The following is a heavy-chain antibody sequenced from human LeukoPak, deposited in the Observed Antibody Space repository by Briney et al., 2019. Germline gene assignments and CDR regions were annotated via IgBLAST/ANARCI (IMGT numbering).Heavy chain of an antibody. D-gene: IGHD3-10*01. V-gene: IGHV3-43*01. CDR2: IIWDGTST. J-gene: IGHJ6*03. CDR1: GFTFHHYT. Sequence: GGSLRLSCAASGFTFHHYTMHWVRHAPGKGLEWVSLIIWDGTSTYYADSVKGRFTISRDNSKNSLYLQMNSVRAEDTALYYCAKDPGSGSYYYYYMDVWGKGTTVTVSS. CDR3: AKDPGSGSYYYYYMDV.